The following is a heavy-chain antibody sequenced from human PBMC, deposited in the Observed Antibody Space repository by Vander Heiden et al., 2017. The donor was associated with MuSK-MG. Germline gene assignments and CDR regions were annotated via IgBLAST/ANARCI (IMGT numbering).Heavy chain of an antibody. CDR2: SSWKSGSI. CDR1: GVTFDEYA. Sequence: DVQLVEPGGGLVQPGRSLRLSCAASGVTFDEYAMHWVRQAPGKGLEWVSGSSWKSGSIGYADCCKGRFTISRDNAMYSLFLQMNSLRAEDTAWDCCAKAYRCSWKYFDYWGQGPRV. V-gene: IGHV3-9*01. CDR3: AKAYRCSWKYFDY. D-gene: IGHD6-13*01. J-gene: IGHJ4*02.